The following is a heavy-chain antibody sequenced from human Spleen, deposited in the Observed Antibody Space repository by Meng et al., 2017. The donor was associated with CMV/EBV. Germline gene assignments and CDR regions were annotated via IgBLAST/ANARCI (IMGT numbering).Heavy chain of an antibody. CDR2: ISGSGGST. V-gene: IGHV3-23*01. CDR3: ARGGAVAGRYYFDY. D-gene: IGHD6-19*01. Sequence: GGSLRLSCAASGFTFSNAWMSWVRQAPGKGLEWVSAISGSGGSTYYADSVKGRFTISRDNSKNTLYLHMYILRPEDTAVFYCARGGAVAGRYYFDYWGQGTLVTVSS. CDR1: GFTFSNAW. J-gene: IGHJ4*02.